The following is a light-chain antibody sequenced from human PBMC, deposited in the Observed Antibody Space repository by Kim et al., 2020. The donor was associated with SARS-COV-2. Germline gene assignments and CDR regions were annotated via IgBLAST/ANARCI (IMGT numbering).Light chain of an antibody. J-gene: IGLJ1*01. CDR1: NIGSKS. CDR3: QVWDSSSDHPYV. CDR2: YDS. V-gene: IGLV3-21*04. Sequence: PGKTARITCGGNNIGSKSVHWYQQRPGQAPVLVIYYDSDRPSGIPERFSGSNSGNTATLTISRVEAGDEADYYCQVWDSSSDHPYVFGTGTKVTVL.